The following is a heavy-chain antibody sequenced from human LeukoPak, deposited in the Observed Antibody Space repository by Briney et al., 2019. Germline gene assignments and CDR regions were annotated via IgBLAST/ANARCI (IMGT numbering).Heavy chain of an antibody. D-gene: IGHD3-22*01. CDR1: GGSISSYY. CDR2: IYYSGST. CDR3: ARTGGGYYDSSGYYSYYYYYYMDV. J-gene: IGHJ6*03. Sequence: SETLSLTCTVSGGSISSYYWSWIRQPPGKGLEWIGYIYYSGSTNYNPSLKSRFTISVDTSKNQFSLKLSSVTAADTAVYYCARTGGGYYDSSGYYSYYYYYYMDVWGKGTTVTVSS. V-gene: IGHV4-59*01.